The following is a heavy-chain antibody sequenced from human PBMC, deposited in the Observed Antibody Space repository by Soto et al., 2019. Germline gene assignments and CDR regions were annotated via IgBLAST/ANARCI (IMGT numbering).Heavy chain of an antibody. CDR3: ARDRSGYHYDAFDI. V-gene: IGHV3-33*01. J-gene: IGHJ3*02. Sequence: LRLSCAASGFTFSSYGMHWVRQAPGKGLEWVAVIWYDGSNKYYADSVKGRFTISRDNSKNKLYVQMNSLRAEDTAVYYCARDRSGYHYDAFDIWGQGTMVTVSS. D-gene: IGHD3-22*01. CDR1: GFTFSSYG. CDR2: IWYDGSNK.